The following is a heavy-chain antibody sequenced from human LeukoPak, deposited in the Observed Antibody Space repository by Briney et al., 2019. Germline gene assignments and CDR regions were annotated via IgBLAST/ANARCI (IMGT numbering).Heavy chain of an antibody. D-gene: IGHD5-18*01. J-gene: IGHJ4*02. CDR3: ARITYSYGSLGGDY. V-gene: IGHV4-34*01. Sequence: SETLSLTCAVYGVSFSGYYWSWIRRPPGKGLEWIGEINHSGSTKYNPSLKRRVTMSVDTSKKQFSLKLRSVTAADTAVYYCARITYSYGSLGGDYWGQGTLVTVSS. CDR2: INHSGST. CDR1: GVSFSGYY.